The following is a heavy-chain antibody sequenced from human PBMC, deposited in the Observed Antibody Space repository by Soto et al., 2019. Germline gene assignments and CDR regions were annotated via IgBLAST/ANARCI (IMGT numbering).Heavy chain of an antibody. CDR3: ASLDYSKTNYFDY. V-gene: IGHV4-39*01. Sequence: SETLSLTCTVSGGSISSSSYYWGWIRQPPGKGLEWIGSIYYSGSTYYNPSLKSRVTISVDTSKNQFSLKLSSVTAADTAVYYCASLDYSKTNYFDYWGQGTLVTVSS. D-gene: IGHD4-4*01. J-gene: IGHJ4*02. CDR2: IYYSGST. CDR1: GGSISSSSYY.